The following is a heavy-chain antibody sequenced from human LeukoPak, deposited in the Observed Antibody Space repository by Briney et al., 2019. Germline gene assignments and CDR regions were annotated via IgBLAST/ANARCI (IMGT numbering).Heavy chain of an antibody. D-gene: IGHD1-26*01. CDR3: ARVSWELLYFDY. CDR2: ISSSGSTI. J-gene: IGHJ4*02. Sequence: GGSLRLSCAASGFTFSDYYMSWIRQAPGKGLEWVSYISSSGSTIYYADSVKGRFTISRDNTKNSLYQQMNSLRAEDTAVYYCARVSWELLYFDYWGQGTLVTVSS. CDR1: GFTFSDYY. V-gene: IGHV3-11*04.